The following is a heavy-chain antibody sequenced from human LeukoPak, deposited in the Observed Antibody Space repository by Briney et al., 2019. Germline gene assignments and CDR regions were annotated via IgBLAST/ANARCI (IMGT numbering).Heavy chain of an antibody. CDR1: GYTFTTYY. CDR3: ARDYQPRWAVWGVVITDAFDI. D-gene: IGHD3-3*01. V-gene: IGHV1-46*01. CDR2: IDPSGGSA. Sequence: GASVKVSCKASGYTFTTYYMHWVRQAPGQGLEWMGIIDPSGGSASYAQKLQGRVTMTTDTSTSTAYMELRSLRSDDTAVYYCARDYQPRWAVWGVVITDAFDIWGQGTMVTVSS. J-gene: IGHJ3*02.